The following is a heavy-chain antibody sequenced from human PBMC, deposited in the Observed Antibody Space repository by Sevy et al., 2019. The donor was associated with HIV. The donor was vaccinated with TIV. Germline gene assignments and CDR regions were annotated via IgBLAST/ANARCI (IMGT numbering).Heavy chain of an antibody. CDR2: ISGSGGRT. J-gene: IGHJ4*02. V-gene: IGHV3-23*01. CDR3: ANLGTSYYESSSYYYQAPFDY. Sequence: GGSLRLSCAASGFTFSSYAMSWVRQAPGKGLEWVSGISGSGGRTYYADSVKGRFTISRDNSKNTLYLQMKSLRAEGTAVYYCANLGTSYYESSSYYYQAPFDYWGQGTLVTVSS. CDR1: GFTFSSYA. D-gene: IGHD3-22*01.